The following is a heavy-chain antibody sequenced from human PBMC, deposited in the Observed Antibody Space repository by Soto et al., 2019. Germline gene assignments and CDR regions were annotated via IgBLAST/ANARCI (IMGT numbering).Heavy chain of an antibody. Sequence: PSETLSLTCTVSGGSISSSSYYWGWIRQPPGKGLERIGSIYYSGSTYYNPFLKSRVTISVDTSKNQFSLKLSSVTAADTAVYYCARHPIIYQYRIVGANGAAFDIWGQGTMVTVS. V-gene: IGHV4-39*01. CDR3: ARHPIIYQYRIVGANGAAFDI. J-gene: IGHJ3*02. D-gene: IGHD1-26*01. CDR2: IYYSGST. CDR1: GGSISSSSYY.